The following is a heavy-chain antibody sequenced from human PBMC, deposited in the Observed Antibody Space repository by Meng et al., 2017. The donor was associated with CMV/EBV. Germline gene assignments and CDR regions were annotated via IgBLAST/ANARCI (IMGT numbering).Heavy chain of an antibody. J-gene: IGHJ6*02. CDR2: INPNSGGT. Sequence: ASVKVSCKTSGYTFTGYYIHWVRQAPGQGLEWMGWINPNSGGTNYAQKFQGRVTMTRDTSISTAYMELSRLRSDDTAVYYCARDTPFVMPLYYYYYYGMDVWGQGTTVTVSS. D-gene: IGHD3-16*01. CDR3: ARDTPFVMPLYYYYYYGMDV. V-gene: IGHV1-2*02. CDR1: GYTFTGYY.